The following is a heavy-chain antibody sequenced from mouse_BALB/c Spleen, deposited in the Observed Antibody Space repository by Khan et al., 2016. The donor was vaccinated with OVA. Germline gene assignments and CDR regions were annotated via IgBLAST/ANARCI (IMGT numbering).Heavy chain of an antibody. CDR1: GSSLTSYG. CDR2: IWAGGST. V-gene: IGHV2-9*02. J-gene: IGHJ2*03. Sequence: VELVESGPGLVAPSQSLSITCTVSGSSLTSYGVHWVRQPPGKGLEWLGVIWAGGSTNYNSALMSRLSLSKDNSKSQVFSTVNSLQTDDTAMYCCARLEDIWGQGTSVTVSA. D-gene: IGHD1-3*01. CDR3: ARLEDI.